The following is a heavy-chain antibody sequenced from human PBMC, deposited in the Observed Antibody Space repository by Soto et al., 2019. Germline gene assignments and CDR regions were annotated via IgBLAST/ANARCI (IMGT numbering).Heavy chain of an antibody. CDR3: AHAYDGTSRY. J-gene: IGHJ4*02. V-gene: IGHV2-5*02. Sequence: QITLKESGPTLVKPTQTLTLTCTFSGFSLSTREVGVGWIRQPPGKALEWLAVIYWDDSKHYSPSLKSRVTITKDTSKNQVVLAVTYMDPVDTAIYYCAHAYDGTSRYWGQGTLVTVSS. D-gene: IGHD3-22*01. CDR1: GFSLSTREVG. CDR2: IYWDDSK.